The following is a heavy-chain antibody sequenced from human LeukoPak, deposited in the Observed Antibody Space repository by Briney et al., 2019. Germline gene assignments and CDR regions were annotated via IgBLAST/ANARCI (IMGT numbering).Heavy chain of an antibody. CDR1: GFTVSANY. CDR2: IHSTGHT. Sequence: PGVSLRLSCAASGFTVSANYMNWVRQAPGKGLEWVSIIHSTGHTFYADSVKGRFTVSRDISSNTLYLQVNSLRAEDTALYYCVRGRRYFDPWGQGTLVTVAS. J-gene: IGHJ5*02. CDR3: VRGRRYFDP. V-gene: IGHV3-53*01. D-gene: IGHD2-15*01.